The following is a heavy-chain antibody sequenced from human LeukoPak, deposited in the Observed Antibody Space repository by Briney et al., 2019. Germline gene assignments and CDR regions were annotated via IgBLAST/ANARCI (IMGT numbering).Heavy chain of an antibody. D-gene: IGHD6-13*01. J-gene: IGHJ4*02. CDR2: INHSGST. Sequence: SETLSLTCAVYGGSFIGYYWSWIRQPPGKGLEWIGEINHSGSTNYNPSLKRRVTISVDTSKNQFSLKLSSVTAADTAVYYCARGVSSSWFYWGQGSLVAVSS. V-gene: IGHV4-34*01. CDR1: GGSFIGYY. CDR3: ARGVSSSWFY.